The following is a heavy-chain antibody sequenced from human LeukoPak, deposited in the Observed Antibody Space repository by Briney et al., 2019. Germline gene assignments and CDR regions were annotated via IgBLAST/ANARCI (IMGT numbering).Heavy chain of an antibody. CDR3: ARDLGGDYYDSSGYYSGGDY. V-gene: IGHV1-46*01. CDR2: INRSGGST. D-gene: IGHD3-22*01. CDR1: GFTFTSYY. J-gene: IGHJ4*02. Sequence: SGGSLRLSCAASGFTFTSYYMHWVRQAPGQGLEWMGIINRSGGSTSYAQKFQGRVTMTRDTSTSTVYMELSSLRSEDTAVYYCARDLGGDYYDSSGYYSGGDYWGQGTLVTVSS.